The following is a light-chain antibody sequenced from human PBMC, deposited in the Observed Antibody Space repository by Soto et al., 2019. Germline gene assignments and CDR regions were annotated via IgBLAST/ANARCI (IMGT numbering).Light chain of an antibody. CDR2: GPS. J-gene: IGKJ2*01. CDR1: QRVSTN. V-gene: IGKV3-15*01. CDR3: HQYNNWPPYT. Sequence: EIVMTQSPATLSVFPGERATLSCRASQRVSTNLAWYQQKPGQAPRLLIYGPSARATGIPARLSGSGSGTEFTLTISSLQSEDFAVYYCHQYNNWPPYTFGQGTKLEI.